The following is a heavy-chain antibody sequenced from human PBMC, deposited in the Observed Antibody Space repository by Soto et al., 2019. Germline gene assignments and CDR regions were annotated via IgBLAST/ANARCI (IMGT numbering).Heavy chain of an antibody. CDR3: ATEGSSGPNYSYFYMDV. V-gene: IGHV1-2*02. CDR2: INPNRGGA. J-gene: IGHJ6*03. D-gene: IGHD2-15*01. CDR1: GYTFTGYY. Sequence: ASVKVSCKASGYTFTGYYMHWVRQAPGQGLEWMGRINPNRGGAHYAQKFQGRVTITADKSTSTAYMELSSLRSEDTAVYYCATEGSSGPNYSYFYMDVWGDGPTVTV.